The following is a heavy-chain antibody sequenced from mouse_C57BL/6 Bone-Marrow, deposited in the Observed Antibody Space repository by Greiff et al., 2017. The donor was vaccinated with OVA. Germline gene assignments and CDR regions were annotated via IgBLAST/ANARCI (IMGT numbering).Heavy chain of an antibody. CDR1: GFNIKDDY. V-gene: IGHV14-4*01. CDR2: IDPENGDT. J-gene: IGHJ2*01. D-gene: IGHD2-3*01. CDR3: TTRGLLPFDY. Sequence: VQLQQSGAELVRPGASVKLSCTASGFNIKDDYMHWVKQRPEQGLEWIGWIDPENGDTEYASKFQGKATITADTSSNTAYLQISSLTSEDTAVYYCTTRGLLPFDYWGQGTTLTVSS.